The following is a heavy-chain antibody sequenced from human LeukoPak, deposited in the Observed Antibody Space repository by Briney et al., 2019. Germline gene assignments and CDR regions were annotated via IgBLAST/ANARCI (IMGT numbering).Heavy chain of an antibody. CDR1: GGSISSGGYY. D-gene: IGHD4/OR15-4a*01. J-gene: IGHJ4*02. V-gene: IGHV4-31*03. CDR2: IYSIGRT. Sequence: PSETLSLTCTVSGGSISSGGYYWSWIRQHPGKGLEWIGYIYSIGRTYYIPSLKSRLTMSVDTSQNQFSLKLTSVTAADSAVYYCARGGANYYEADYWGQGILVTVSA. CDR3: ARGGANYYEADY.